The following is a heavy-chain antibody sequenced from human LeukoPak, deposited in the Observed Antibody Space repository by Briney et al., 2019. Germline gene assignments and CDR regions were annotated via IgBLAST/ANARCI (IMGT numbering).Heavy chain of an antibody. V-gene: IGHV4-34*01. CDR2: INHSGST. J-gene: IGHJ4*02. Sequence: SETLSLTCAVYGGSFSGYYWSWICQPPGKGLEWIGEINHSGSTNYNPSLKSRVTISVDTSKNQFSLKLSSVTAADTAVYYCARPATVTTGLDYWGQGTLVTVSS. D-gene: IGHD4-17*01. CDR3: ARPATVTTGLDY. CDR1: GGSFSGYY.